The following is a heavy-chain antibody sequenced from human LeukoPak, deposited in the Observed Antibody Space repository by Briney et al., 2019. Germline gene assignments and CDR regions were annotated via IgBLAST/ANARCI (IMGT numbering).Heavy chain of an antibody. V-gene: IGHV1-69*13. CDR2: IIPIFGTA. CDR3: ARASESGSYHAPFDY. J-gene: IGHJ4*02. CDR1: GGTFSSCA. Sequence: SVKLSCKASGGTFSSCAISWVRQAPGQGLEWMGGIIPIFGTANYAQKFQGRVTITADESTSTAYMELSSLRSEDTAVYYCARASESGSYHAPFDYWGQGTLVTVSS. D-gene: IGHD3-10*01.